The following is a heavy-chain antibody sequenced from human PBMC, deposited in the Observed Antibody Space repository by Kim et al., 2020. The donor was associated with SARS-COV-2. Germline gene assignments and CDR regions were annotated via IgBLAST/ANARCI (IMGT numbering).Heavy chain of an antibody. V-gene: IGHV1-2*02. J-gene: IGHJ4*02. Sequence: ASVKVSCKASGYTFTDFYLHWVRQAPGQGLEWMGWINPHSGDTHYAQRFQGRVTMTRDTSISTAYMELSRLRSDDTAVYHCARVMEYCSRTSCAMFDYWGQGTLVTVSS. CDR1: GYTFTDFY. D-gene: IGHD2-2*01. CDR2: INPHSGDT. CDR3: ARVMEYCSRTSCAMFDY.